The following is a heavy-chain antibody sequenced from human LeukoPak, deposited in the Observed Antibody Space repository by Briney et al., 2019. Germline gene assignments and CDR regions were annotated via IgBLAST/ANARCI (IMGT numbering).Heavy chain of an antibody. CDR2: MNPISGNT. V-gene: IGHV1-8*01. CDR3: ARRDGYNTPFGDYGMDV. J-gene: IGHJ6*02. D-gene: IGHD5-24*01. Sequence: ASVKVSCEASGDTFTSYDTNWVRQATGQGLEWMGWMNPISGNTGYAQKFQGRVTMTRNTSISTAYMELSSLRSEDTAVYYCARRDGYNTPFGDYGMDVWGQGTTVTVSS. CDR1: GDTFTSYD.